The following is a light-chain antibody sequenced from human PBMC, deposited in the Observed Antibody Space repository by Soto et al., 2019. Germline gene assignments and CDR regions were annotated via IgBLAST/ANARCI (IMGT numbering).Light chain of an antibody. Sequence: QSALTQPPSASGSPGQSVTISCTGTSSDVGGYNYVSWYQQHPGKAPKLMIYEVSKRPSGVPDRFSGSTSGTTASLTISGLQAEDEDDYYCASSEASQKCVVFGGGTKLTVL. CDR1: SSDVGGYNY. J-gene: IGLJ2*01. V-gene: IGLV2-8*01. CDR2: EVS. CDR3: ASSEASQKCVV.